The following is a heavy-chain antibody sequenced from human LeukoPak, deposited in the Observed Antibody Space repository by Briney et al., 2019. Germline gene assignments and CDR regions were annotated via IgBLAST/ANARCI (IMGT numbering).Heavy chain of an antibody. J-gene: IGHJ5*02. CDR3: AREGVKAGYDP. Sequence: SETLSLTCTVSDYSINSGYYWDWIRQPPGKGLEWIGSIYHSGSTYYNPSLKSRVTISVDTSKNQFSLKLSSVTAADTAVYYCAREGVKAGYDPWGQGTLVTVSS. CDR2: IYHSGST. D-gene: IGHD3-10*01. V-gene: IGHV4-38-2*02. CDR1: DYSINSGYY.